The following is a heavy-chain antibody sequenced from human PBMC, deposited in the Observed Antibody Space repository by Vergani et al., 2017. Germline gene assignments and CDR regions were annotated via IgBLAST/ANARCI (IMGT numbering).Heavy chain of an antibody. V-gene: IGHV3-20*04. D-gene: IGHD2-21*02. J-gene: IGHJ4*02. CDR1: RFSFEDYG. CDR2: INWNGGST. Sequence: VQLVESGGGVVQPGGSLRLSCAASRFSFEDYGMNWVRQAPGKGLEWVSGINWNGGSTGYADSVKGRFTISRDNAKNSLYLQMNSLRAEDTALYYCAALAYCGGDCYFLDYWGQGTLVTVSS. CDR3: AALAYCGGDCYFLDY.